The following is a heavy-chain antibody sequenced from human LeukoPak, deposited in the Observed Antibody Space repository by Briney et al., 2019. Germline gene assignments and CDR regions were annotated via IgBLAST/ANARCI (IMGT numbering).Heavy chain of an antibody. D-gene: IGHD6-19*01. CDR3: ATSRIAVPPVPRGTIDY. Sequence: ASVKVSCKVSGYTLTELSMHWVRQAPGKGLEWMGGFDPEDGETIYAQKFQGRVTMTEDTSTDTAYMELSSLRSEDTAVYYCATSRIAVPPVPRGTIDYWGQGTLVTVSS. CDR1: GYTLTELS. V-gene: IGHV1-24*01. J-gene: IGHJ4*02. CDR2: FDPEDGET.